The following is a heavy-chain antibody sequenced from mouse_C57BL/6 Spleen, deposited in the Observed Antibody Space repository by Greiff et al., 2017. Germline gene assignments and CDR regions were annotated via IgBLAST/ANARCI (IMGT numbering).Heavy chain of an antibody. Sequence: VQLQQSGAELVKPGASVKISCKASGYAFSSYWMNWVKQRPGKGLEWIGQLYPGDGDTNYNGKFKGKAPLTADKSSSTAYMQRSSLTSEDSAVYFCARSRDYHYAMDYWGQGTSVTVSS. D-gene: IGHD2-4*01. CDR1: GYAFSSYW. J-gene: IGHJ4*01. CDR2: LYPGDGDT. CDR3: ARSRDYHYAMDY. V-gene: IGHV1-80*01.